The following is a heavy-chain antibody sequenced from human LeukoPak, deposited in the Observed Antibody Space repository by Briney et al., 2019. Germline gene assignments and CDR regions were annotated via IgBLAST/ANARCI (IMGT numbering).Heavy chain of an antibody. CDR2: ISSNGGST. J-gene: IGHJ4*02. CDR3: VNRGGLLLYFIY. D-gene: IGHD3-22*01. V-gene: IGHV3-64D*06. Sequence: GGSLRLSCSASGFTFSSYAMYWVRQAPGEGLEYVSGISSNGGSTYYADSVKGRFTISRDNSKNTLYLQMSSLRAEDTAVYYCVNRGGLLLYFIYWGQGTLVTVSS. CDR1: GFTFSSYA.